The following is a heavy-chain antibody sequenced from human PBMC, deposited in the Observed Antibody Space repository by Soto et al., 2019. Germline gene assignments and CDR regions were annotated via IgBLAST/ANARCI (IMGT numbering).Heavy chain of an antibody. CDR3: ARDLPLEMATTRHPGGFDY. CDR2: ISSSGSTI. CDR1: GFTFSDYY. Sequence: QVQLVESGGGLVKPGGSLRLSCAASGFTFSDYYMSWIRQAPGKGLEWVSYISSSGSTIYYADSVKGRFTISRDNAKNSLYLQMNSLRAEDTAVYYCARDLPLEMATTRHPGGFDYWGQGTLVTVSS. J-gene: IGHJ4*02. V-gene: IGHV3-11*01. D-gene: IGHD5-12*01.